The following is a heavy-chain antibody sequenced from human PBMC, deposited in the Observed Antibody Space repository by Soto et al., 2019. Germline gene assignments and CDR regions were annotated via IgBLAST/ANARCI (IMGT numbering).Heavy chain of an antibody. J-gene: IGHJ5*02. CDR1: GHTFTSYG. V-gene: IGHV1-18*01. CDR3: ARAKVLITPNWFDP. D-gene: IGHD3-22*01. CDR2: ISTYNGNT. Sequence: ASGKVSCKATGHTFTSYGITWVRQAPGQGLEYLGWISTYNGNTDFAQKVQNRVTFTTDTSTNTAYMELRSLRPDDTAVYYCARAKVLITPNWFDPWGQGTLVTVSS.